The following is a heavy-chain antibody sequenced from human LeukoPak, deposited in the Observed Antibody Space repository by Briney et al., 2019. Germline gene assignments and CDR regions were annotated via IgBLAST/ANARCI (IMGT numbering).Heavy chain of an antibody. CDR1: GGPFSGYF. J-gene: IGHJ4*02. CDR3: ARRYYYNLGSFPFDF. Sequence: KPSETLSLTCAVSGGPFSGYFWSWIRQSSGKGLEWIGEIHNSGTTNYNPSLNSRVTTSEDTSKNQFYLNLSSVTAADTAVYYCARRYYYNLGSFPFDFWGQGTLVTVSS. D-gene: IGHD3-10*01. CDR2: IHNSGTT. V-gene: IGHV4-34*01.